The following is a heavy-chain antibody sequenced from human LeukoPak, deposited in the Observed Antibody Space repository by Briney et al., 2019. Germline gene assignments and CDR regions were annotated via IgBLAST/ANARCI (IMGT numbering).Heavy chain of an antibody. CDR3: ARVVDRYCSSTSCNIDY. CDR1: GGSVTTYY. Sequence: SETLSLTCTVSGGSVTTYYWSWIRQPPGKGLEWIGYIYDSGSTNYNPSLKSRVTISEDTSKRQFSLKLRSVTAADTAVYYCARVVDRYCSSTSCNIDYWGQGTLVTVSS. CDR2: IYDSGST. D-gene: IGHD2-2*01. J-gene: IGHJ4*02. V-gene: IGHV4-59*02.